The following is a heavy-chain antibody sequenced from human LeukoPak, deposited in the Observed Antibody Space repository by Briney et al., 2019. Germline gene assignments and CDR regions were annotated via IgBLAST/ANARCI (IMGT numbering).Heavy chain of an antibody. CDR2: INPNSGGT. Sequence: GASVKVSCKASGYTFTGYYMHWVRQAPGQGLEWMGWINPNSGGTNYAQKFQGRVTMTRDTSISTAYMELSRLRSDDTAVYYCAREGPLLGAVAGEIYYYYYGMDVWGQGTTVTVSS. D-gene: IGHD6-19*01. V-gene: IGHV1-2*02. J-gene: IGHJ6*02. CDR1: GYTFTGYY. CDR3: AREGPLLGAVAGEIYYYYYGMDV.